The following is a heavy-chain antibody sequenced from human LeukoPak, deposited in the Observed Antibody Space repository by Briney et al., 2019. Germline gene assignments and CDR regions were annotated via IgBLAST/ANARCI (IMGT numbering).Heavy chain of an antibody. J-gene: IGHJ4*02. CDR2: ITNDGSST. V-gene: IGHV3-74*01. D-gene: IGHD3-22*01. CDR3: AKRRASDGSGYRAFEF. CDR1: GLTFSSHW. Sequence: GGSLRLSCAASGLTFSSHWMHWVRQAPGKGLVWVSRITNDGSSTTYADSVKGRFTISRDNAKNMLYLQVNSLRAEDTAVYYCAKRRASDGSGYRAFEFWGQGTLVTVSS.